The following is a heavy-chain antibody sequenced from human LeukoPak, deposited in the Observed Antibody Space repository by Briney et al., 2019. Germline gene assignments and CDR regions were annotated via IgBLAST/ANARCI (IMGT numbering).Heavy chain of an antibody. J-gene: IGHJ3*02. CDR1: GGSISSYS. D-gene: IGHD2-15*01. Sequence: SETLSLTCTVSGGSISSYSWSWIRQPAGKGLEWIGHIYTSGITNYNPSLKSRVTMSADTSKNQFSLKLSSVTAADTAVYYCARVRVYCSGGSCYRANDAFDIWGQGTMVTVST. CDR2: IYTSGIT. CDR3: ARVRVYCSGGSCYRANDAFDI. V-gene: IGHV4-4*07.